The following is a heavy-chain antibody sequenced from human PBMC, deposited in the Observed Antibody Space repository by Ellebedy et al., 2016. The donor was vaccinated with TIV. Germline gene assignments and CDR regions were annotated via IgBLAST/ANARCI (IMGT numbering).Heavy chain of an antibody. CDR3: ARDGATSAYYGMDV. Sequence: PGGSLRLSCAASGFTVSNNYMRWVRQAPGKGLEWVAVIWYDGSNKYYADSVKGRFTISRDNSKNTLYLQMNSLRAEDTAVYYGARDGATSAYYGMDVWGQGTTVTVSS. CDR2: IWYDGSNK. J-gene: IGHJ6*02. D-gene: IGHD5-12*01. V-gene: IGHV3-33*08. CDR1: GFTVSNNY.